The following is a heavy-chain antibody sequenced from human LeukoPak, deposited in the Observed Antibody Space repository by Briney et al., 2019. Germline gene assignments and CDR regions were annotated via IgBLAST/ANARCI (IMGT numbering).Heavy chain of an antibody. CDR1: GFTFTNYA. D-gene: IGHD2-15*01. CDR2: ISSDGSKN. Sequence: GRSLRLSCAASGFTFTNYAMHRVRQTPGKGLEWVALISSDGSKNIYADPVKGRFTVSRDNSKNTLYLQMNSLRAEDTAVYYCAADPGGLLTFDLWGRGTLVTVSS. CDR3: AADPGGLLTFDL. J-gene: IGHJ2*01. V-gene: IGHV3-30*03.